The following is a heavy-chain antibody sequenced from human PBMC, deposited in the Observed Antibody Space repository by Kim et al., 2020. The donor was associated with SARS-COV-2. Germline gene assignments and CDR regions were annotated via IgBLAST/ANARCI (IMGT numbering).Heavy chain of an antibody. V-gene: IGHV3-15*01. CDR1: GFSLSNMW. J-gene: IGHJ4*02. CDR3: TTDRPSLQSCGNDICPQFDR. Sequence: GGSLRLSCAASGFSLSNMWMSWVRQAPGKGLEWVARIRSKADGETTNYAAPVEGRVSISRDDTKNVLFLEMNSLKIEDTAIYFCTTDRPSLQSCGNDICPQFDRWGQGTLVTVSS. CDR2: IRSKADGETT. D-gene: IGHD2-21*01.